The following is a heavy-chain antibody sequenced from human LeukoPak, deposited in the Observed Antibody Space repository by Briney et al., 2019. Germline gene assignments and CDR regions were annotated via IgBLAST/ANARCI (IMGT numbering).Heavy chain of an antibody. CDR1: GFTFSTFA. CDR3: AKEVPGPGWYTVDY. D-gene: IGHD6-19*01. J-gene: IGHJ4*02. CDR2: ISVVSRT. Sequence: GGSLTLSCAASGFTFSTFALSWFRQAPGKGLEWVSAISVVSRTYYAGSVTGRFAISRDNSENTLFLHMNSLRTEDTAIYFCAKEVPGPGWYTVDYWGQGTLVTVSS. V-gene: IGHV3-23*01.